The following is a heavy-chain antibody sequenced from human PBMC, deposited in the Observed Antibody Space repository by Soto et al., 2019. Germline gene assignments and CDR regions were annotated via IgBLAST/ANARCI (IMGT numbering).Heavy chain of an antibody. CDR2: IYPGDSDT. CDR3: ARPREAGKTSYGADV. Sequence: GESLKISCKGSGYSFTSYWIGWVRQMPGKGLEWMGIIYPGDSDTRYSPSFQGQVTISADKSISTAYVQWSSLKASDTAMYYCARPREAGKTSYGADVWGQGTTVIVSS. D-gene: IGHD6-19*01. J-gene: IGHJ6*02. CDR1: GYSFTSYW. V-gene: IGHV5-51*01.